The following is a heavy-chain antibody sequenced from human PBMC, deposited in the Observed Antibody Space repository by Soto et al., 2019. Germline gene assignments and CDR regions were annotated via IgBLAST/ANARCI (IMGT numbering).Heavy chain of an antibody. Sequence: QVQLQESGPGLVKPSQTLSLTCTVSGGSISSGGYYWSWIRQHPGKGLEWVGYSYYSGSTYYNPSLKSRVTIAVDTSKNQYSLKLISVAAADTAVYYCARGTAIAAAGTHYFDYWGQGTLVTVSS. CDR3: ARGTAIAAAGTHYFDY. V-gene: IGHV4-31*03. J-gene: IGHJ4*02. D-gene: IGHD6-13*01. CDR2: SYYSGST. CDR1: GGSISSGGYY.